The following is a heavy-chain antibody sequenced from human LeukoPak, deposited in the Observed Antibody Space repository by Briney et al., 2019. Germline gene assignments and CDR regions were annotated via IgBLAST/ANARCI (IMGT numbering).Heavy chain of an antibody. D-gene: IGHD1-7*01. J-gene: IGHJ6*03. Sequence: AGGSLRRSCAASGFTCSSYWMHWVRQAPGKGLVWVSRINSDGSSTSYADSVKGRFTISRDNAKNTLYLQMNSLRAEDTAVYYCARDRPLITGTTYYYYMDVCGKGTTVTVSS. CDR3: ARDRPLITGTTYYYYMDV. CDR2: INSDGSST. V-gene: IGHV3-74*01. CDR1: GFTCSSYW.